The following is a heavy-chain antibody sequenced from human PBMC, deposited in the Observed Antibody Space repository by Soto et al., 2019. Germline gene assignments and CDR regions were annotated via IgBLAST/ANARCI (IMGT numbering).Heavy chain of an antibody. D-gene: IGHD2-2*01. Sequence: SVKVSCKASGGTFSSYTISWVRQAPGQGLEWMGRIIPILGIANYAQKFQGRVTITADKSTSTAYMELSSLRSEDTAVYYCAREDCSSTSCYRPNWFDPWGQGTLVTVSS. V-gene: IGHV1-69*04. CDR3: AREDCSSTSCYRPNWFDP. CDR2: IIPILGIA. J-gene: IGHJ5*02. CDR1: GGTFSSYT.